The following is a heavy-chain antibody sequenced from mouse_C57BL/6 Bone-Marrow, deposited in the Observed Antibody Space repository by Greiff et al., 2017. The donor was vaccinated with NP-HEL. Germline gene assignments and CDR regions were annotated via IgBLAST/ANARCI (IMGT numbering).Heavy chain of an antibody. CDR3: ARGGYYDYWYFDV. CDR1: GFSINSDCY. CDR2: TFYSGFT. Sequence: EVHLVESGPSLVRPSQTLSLTCTVTGFSINSDCYWIWIRQFPGNKLEYIGYTFYSGFTYYNPSLESRTYITRDTSKNQFSLKLSSVTTADTATYYCARGGYYDYWYFDVWGTGTTVTVSS. J-gene: IGHJ1*03. D-gene: IGHD2-3*01. V-gene: IGHV3-3*01.